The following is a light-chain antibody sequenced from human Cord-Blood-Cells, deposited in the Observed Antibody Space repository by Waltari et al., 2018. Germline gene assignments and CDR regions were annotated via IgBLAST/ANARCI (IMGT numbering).Light chain of an antibody. Sequence: QSALTQPASVSGSPGQSITISCTGTSSDVGGYNYVSWYQQHPGKAPKLMIYDVSKRPSGVSNRFSGPTSGNTASLTISGLQAEDEADYYCSSYTSSSPYVFGTGTKVTVL. J-gene: IGLJ1*01. CDR3: SSYTSSSPYV. CDR1: SSDVGGYNY. CDR2: DVS. V-gene: IGLV2-14*01.